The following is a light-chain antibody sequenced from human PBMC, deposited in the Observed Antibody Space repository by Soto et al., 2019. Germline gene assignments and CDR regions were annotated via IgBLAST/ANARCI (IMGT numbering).Light chain of an antibody. CDR1: QSVSSSY. Sequence: KTTLSCRASQSVSSSYLAWYQQKPGQAPRLLIYGASSRATGIPDRFSGSGSGTDFTLTISRLEPEDFAVYYCQQYGSSPLTFGEETRLEIK. J-gene: IGKJ5*01. CDR3: QQYGSSPLT. CDR2: GAS. V-gene: IGKV3-20*01.